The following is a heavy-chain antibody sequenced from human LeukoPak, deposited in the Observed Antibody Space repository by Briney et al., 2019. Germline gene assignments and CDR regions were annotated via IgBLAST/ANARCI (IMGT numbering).Heavy chain of an antibody. CDR2: ISYDGSNK. Sequence: GGSLRLSCAASGFTFSSYAMHWVRQAPGKGLEWVAVISYDGSNKYYADSVKGRFTISRDNSKNTLYLQMNSLRAEDTAVYYCARKKIDYDFWSGYHSPISYYYYGMDVWGQGTTVTVSS. D-gene: IGHD3-3*01. CDR1: GFTFSSYA. J-gene: IGHJ6*02. V-gene: IGHV3-30-3*01. CDR3: ARKKIDYDFWSGYHSPISYYYYGMDV.